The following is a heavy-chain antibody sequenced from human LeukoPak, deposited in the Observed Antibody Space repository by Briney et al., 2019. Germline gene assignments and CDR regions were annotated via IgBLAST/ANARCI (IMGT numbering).Heavy chain of an antibody. CDR2: IYYSGST. V-gene: IGHV4-59*12. CDR1: GGSISSYY. Sequence: PSETLSLTCTVSGGSISSYYWSWIRQPPGKGLEWIGYIYYSGSTNYNPSLKSRVTISVDTSRNQFSLKLNSVTAADTAVYYCARDDGRGVVTPYWGQGTLVTVSS. CDR3: ARDDGRGVVTPY. J-gene: IGHJ4*02. D-gene: IGHD2-21*02.